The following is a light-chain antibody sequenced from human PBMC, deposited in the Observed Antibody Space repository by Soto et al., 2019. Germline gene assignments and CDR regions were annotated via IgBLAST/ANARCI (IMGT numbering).Light chain of an antibody. CDR3: SSYASSNTYV. V-gene: IGLV2-8*01. CDR2: EVI. CDR1: GSDVGVYDY. Sequence: QSVLTQPPSASGSPGQSVTISCTGTGSDVGVYDYVSWYQHHPGKAPRLMIYEVIQRPSGVPNRFSGSKSGNTASLTVSGLQAEDEADYYCSSYASSNTYVFGTGTKVTVL. J-gene: IGLJ1*01.